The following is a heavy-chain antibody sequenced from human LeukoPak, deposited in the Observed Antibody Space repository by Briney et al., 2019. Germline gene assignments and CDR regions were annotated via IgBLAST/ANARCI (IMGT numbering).Heavy chain of an antibody. V-gene: IGHV4-39*01. J-gene: IGHJ4*02. CDR1: GDPITNSRFY. CDR2: IYFSGLT. Sequence: SETLSLTCSVSGDPITNSRFYWGWVRQSPGRGLEWIGAIYFSGLTYYNPSLKSPVTLSVDTSRNQFSLKLSSVTAADTAVYYCARRTDGSGSFFFDFWGQGILVSVSS. CDR3: ARRTDGSGSFFFDF. D-gene: IGHD3-10*01.